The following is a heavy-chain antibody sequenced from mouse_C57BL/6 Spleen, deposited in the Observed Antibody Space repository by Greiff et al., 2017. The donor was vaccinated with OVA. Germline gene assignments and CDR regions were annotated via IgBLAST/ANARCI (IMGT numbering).Heavy chain of an antibody. CDR3: ARPITTVVAPLGY. J-gene: IGHJ2*01. CDR1: GYTFTSYW. D-gene: IGHD1-1*01. Sequence: QVQLQQPGAELVRPGSSVKLSCKASGYTFTSYWMHWVKQRPIQGLEWIGNIDPSDSETHYNQKFKDKATLTVDKSSSTAYMQLSSLTSEDSAVYYCARPITTVVAPLGYWGQGTTLTVSS. V-gene: IGHV1-52*01. CDR2: IDPSDSET.